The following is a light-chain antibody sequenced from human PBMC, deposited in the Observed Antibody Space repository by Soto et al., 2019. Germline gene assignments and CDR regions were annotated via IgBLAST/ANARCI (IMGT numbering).Light chain of an antibody. CDR3: QQYDTYSPT. CDR2: EGS. J-gene: IGKJ1*01. V-gene: IGKV1-5*03. CDR1: QSISSW. Sequence: DIQMTQSPSTLSASVGDRVTITCRASQSISSWLAWYQQKSGEAPKLLIYEGSTFASGVPSRFSGSGSGTEFTLTISSLQPDDFATSYCQQYDTYSPTFGQGTKVVVK.